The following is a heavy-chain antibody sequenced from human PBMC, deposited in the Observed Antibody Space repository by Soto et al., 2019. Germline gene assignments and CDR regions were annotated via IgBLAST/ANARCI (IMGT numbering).Heavy chain of an antibody. CDR3: ARMNVDTAMVFNWFDP. CDR2: IYYSGST. J-gene: IGHJ5*02. CDR1: GGSISSSSYY. D-gene: IGHD5-18*01. V-gene: IGHV4-39*01. Sequence: SETLSLTCTVSGGSISSSSYYWGWIRQPPGKGLEWIGSIYYSGSTYYNPSLKSRVTISVDTSKNQFSLKLSSVTAADTAVYYCARMNVDTAMVFNWFDPWGQGTLVTVSS.